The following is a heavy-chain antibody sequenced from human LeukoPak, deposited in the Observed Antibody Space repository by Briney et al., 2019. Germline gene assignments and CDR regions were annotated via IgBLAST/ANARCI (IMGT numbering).Heavy chain of an antibody. V-gene: IGHV3-7*05. Sequence: AGGSLRLSCAASGFTFSNYWMSWVRQAPGKGLEWVANIKQDETEKYYVDSVKGRFTISRDNAKNSLFLQMNSLRAEDTAVYYCARDLGSGWTPIDYWGQGTLVTVSP. CDR3: ARDLGSGWTPIDY. CDR1: GFTFSNYW. D-gene: IGHD6-19*01. J-gene: IGHJ4*02. CDR2: IKQDETEK.